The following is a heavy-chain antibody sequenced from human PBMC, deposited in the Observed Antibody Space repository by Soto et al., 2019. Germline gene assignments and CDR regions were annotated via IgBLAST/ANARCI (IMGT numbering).Heavy chain of an antibody. CDR1: GFSLSTNGVG. CDR3: AHSKRLGGTYYDKGMDV. J-gene: IGHJ6*02. CDR2: IYWDDDK. V-gene: IGHV2-5*02. D-gene: IGHD1-1*01. Sequence: QITLRESGPTLVKSGQTLTLTCTFSGFSLSTNGVGVGWIRQPPRKALEWLTLIYWDDDKRYSSSLKSRLTINRGTSTTQAVLTLPNMDPLDTATDYCAHSKRLGGTYYDKGMDVWGQGTTVTVSS.